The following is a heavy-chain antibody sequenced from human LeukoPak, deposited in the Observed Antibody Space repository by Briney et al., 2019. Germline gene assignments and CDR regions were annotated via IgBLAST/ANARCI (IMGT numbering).Heavy chain of an antibody. V-gene: IGHV3-74*01. CDR1: GFTFSSYW. CDR2: ITGDGSGT. J-gene: IGHJ4*02. CDR3: VRDLGLWVRDY. Sequence: GGSLRLSCVASGFTFSSYWMHWVRQAPGKGLVWVSRITGDGSGTTCADSVKGRFTISRDNAKNTVYLQMNSLRVEDTAVYYCVRDLGLWVRDYWSQGTLVTVSS. D-gene: IGHD3-10*01.